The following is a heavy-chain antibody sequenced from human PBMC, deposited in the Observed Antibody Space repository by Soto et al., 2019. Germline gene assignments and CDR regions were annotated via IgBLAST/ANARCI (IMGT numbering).Heavy chain of an antibody. CDR1: GGSISSSSYY. Sequence: PSETLSLTCTVSGGSISSSSYYWGWIRQPPGKGLEWIGSIYYSGSTYYNPSLKSRVTISVDTSKNQFSLKLSSVTAADTAVYYCARGDSRYYFDYWGQGTLVTVSS. D-gene: IGHD2-21*02. V-gene: IGHV4-39*01. CDR2: IYYSGST. J-gene: IGHJ4*02. CDR3: ARGDSRYYFDY.